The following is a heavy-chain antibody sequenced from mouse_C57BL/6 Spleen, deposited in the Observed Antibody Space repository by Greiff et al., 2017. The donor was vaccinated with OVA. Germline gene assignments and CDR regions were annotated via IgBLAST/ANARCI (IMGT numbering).Heavy chain of an antibody. V-gene: IGHV5-4*03. CDR1: GFTFSSYA. CDR3: TRGSSGDTWFAD. J-gene: IGHJ3*01. D-gene: IGHD3-2*02. CDR2: ISDGGSYT. Sequence: EVKLMESGGGLVKPGGSLKLSCAASGFTFSSYAMSWVRQTPEKRLEWVANISDGGSYTYYPDNVKGRFTISRDTAKNDQYLQMSHLKSEDTAMDCCTRGSSGDTWFADWGQGTLVTVSA.